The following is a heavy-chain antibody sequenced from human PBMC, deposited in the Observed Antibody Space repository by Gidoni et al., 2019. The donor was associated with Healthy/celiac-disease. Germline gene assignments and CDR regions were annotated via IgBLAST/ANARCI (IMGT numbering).Heavy chain of an antibody. J-gene: IGHJ4*02. CDR3: ARDGMVGATNYFDY. D-gene: IGHD1-26*01. Sequence: EVQLVESGGGLVQPGGSPRLSCAASGFTFSSYWMHWVRQAPGKGLVWVSRINRDGSSTSYADSVKGRFTISRDNAKNTLYLQMNSLRAEDTAVYYCARDGMVGATNYFDYWGQGTLVTVSS. CDR2: INRDGSST. V-gene: IGHV3-74*01. CDR1: GFTFSSYW.